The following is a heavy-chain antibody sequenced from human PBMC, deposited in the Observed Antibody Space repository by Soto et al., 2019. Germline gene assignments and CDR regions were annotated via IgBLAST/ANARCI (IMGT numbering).Heavy chain of an antibody. V-gene: IGHV1-18*01. J-gene: IGHJ4*02. Sequence: ASVKVSCKASGYTFTSSGISWVRQAPGQGLEWVGWVSAYNGNTNYAQKLQGRVTMTTDTSTCTAYMERRRLRSDDTAVYYCAVSVAADFAYSGQGTLVPVS. D-gene: IGHD2-15*01. CDR2: VSAYNGNT. CDR1: GYTFTSSG. CDR3: AVSVAADFAY.